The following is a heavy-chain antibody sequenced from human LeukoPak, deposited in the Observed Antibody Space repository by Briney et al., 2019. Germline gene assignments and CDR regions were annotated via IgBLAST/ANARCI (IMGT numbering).Heavy chain of an antibody. J-gene: IGHJ4*02. Sequence: NSGGSLRLSCAASGFTFGDYYMSWIRQAPGKGLEWVSYISSSGTAIHYADSVKGRFTISRDNAKNSLYLQMNSLRADDTAVYYCARSTGGYVELDYWGQGTLVTVSS. V-gene: IGHV3-11*01. CDR3: ARSTGGYVELDY. CDR1: GFTFGDYY. D-gene: IGHD2-8*02. CDR2: ISSSGTAI.